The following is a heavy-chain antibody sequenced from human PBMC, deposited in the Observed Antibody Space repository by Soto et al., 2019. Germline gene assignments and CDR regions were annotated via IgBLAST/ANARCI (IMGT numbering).Heavy chain of an antibody. J-gene: IGHJ6*02. CDR3: AGPVGTGTTRNYYYGMDV. V-gene: IGHV4-59*01. Sequence: PSETLSLTCTVSGGAISSYYWSWIRQPPGKGLEWLGYIYYSGSTNYNPSLKSRVTISVDTSKNQFSLKLSSVTAADTAVYYGAGPVGTGTTRNYYYGMDVWGQGTTVTVSS. CDR1: GGAISSYY. D-gene: IGHD1-7*01. CDR2: IYYSGST.